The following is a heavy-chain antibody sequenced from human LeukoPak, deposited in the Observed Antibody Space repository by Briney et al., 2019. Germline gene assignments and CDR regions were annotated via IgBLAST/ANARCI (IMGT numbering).Heavy chain of an antibody. CDR1: GGSISSSSYY. D-gene: IGHD3-22*01. CDR2: IYYSGST. CDR3: ARSNYDSSGYYQLDY. J-gene: IGHJ4*02. Sequence: SETLSLTCTVSGGSISSSSYYWGWIRQPPGKGLEWIGSIYYSGSTYYNPSLKSRVTISVDTSKNQFSLKLSSVTAADRAVYYCARSNYDSSGYYQLDYWGQGTLVTVSS. V-gene: IGHV4-39*07.